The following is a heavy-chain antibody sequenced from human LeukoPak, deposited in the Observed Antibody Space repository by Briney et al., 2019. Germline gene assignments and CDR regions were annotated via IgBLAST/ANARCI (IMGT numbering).Heavy chain of an antibody. CDR2: INHSGST. V-gene: IGHV4-34*01. J-gene: IGHJ4*02. CDR1: GGSFSGYY. CDR3: ARGYSSSWRFYYFDY. Sequence: SETLSLTCGVYGGSFSGYYWSWIRQPPGKGREWIGEINHSGSTNYNPSLKSRVTISVDSSKNQFSLKLSSLTAADTAVYYCARGYSSSWRFYYFDYWGQGTLVTVSS. D-gene: IGHD6-13*01.